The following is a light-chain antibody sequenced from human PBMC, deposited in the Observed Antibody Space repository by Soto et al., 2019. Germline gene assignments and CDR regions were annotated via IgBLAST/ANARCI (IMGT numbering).Light chain of an antibody. CDR3: QQHNNRLPE. Sequence: EIVMTQSPATLSVSPGERATLSCRASQSVSSNLAWYQQKPGQAPRLLIYGASTRATGIPARFSGSGSGTEFTLTISSLQSEDFAVYYCQQHNNRLPEFGQGTRLEIK. CDR1: QSVSSN. CDR2: GAS. J-gene: IGKJ5*01. V-gene: IGKV3-15*01.